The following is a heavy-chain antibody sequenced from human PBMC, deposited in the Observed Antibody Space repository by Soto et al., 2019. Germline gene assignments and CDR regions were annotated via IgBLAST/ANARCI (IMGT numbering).Heavy chain of an antibody. CDR1: GFTFSNAW. CDR3: TTTKGRLEPPTNDF. CDR2: IKSDAYGGAI. J-gene: IGHJ4*02. D-gene: IGHD2-8*01. Sequence: EVQLVESGGGLVKPGGSLRLSCAGSGFTFSNAWMSWVRRAPGKGLEWVGRIKSDAYGGAIDYAAPVKSRFTISIDDSKNTLLLKMINLSAEDTSVYSCTTTKGRLEPPTNDFWGQGTPVIVSS. V-gene: IGHV3-15*01.